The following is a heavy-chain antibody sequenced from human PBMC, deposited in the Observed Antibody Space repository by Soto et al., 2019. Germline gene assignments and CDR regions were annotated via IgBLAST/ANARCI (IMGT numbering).Heavy chain of an antibody. CDR2: IYYSGST. Sequence: QVQLQESGPGLVKPSQTLSLTCTVSGGSISSGGYYWSWIRQHPGKGLEWIGYIYYSGSTYYNPSLKSRVTISVDSSKNQFSLKLSSVTAEDTAVYYCARDGRHYYDSSGPGYFDYWGQGTMVTVSS. V-gene: IGHV4-31*03. J-gene: IGHJ4*02. CDR3: ARDGRHYYDSSGPGYFDY. D-gene: IGHD3-22*01. CDR1: GGSISSGGYY.